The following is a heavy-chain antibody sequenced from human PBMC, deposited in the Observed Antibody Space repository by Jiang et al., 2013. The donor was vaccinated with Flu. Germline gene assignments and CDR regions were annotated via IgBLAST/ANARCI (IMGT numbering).Heavy chain of an antibody. Sequence: SCKASGYTFTGYYMHWVRQAPGQGLEWMGRINPNSGGTNYAQKFQGRVTMTRDTSISTAYMELSRLRSDDTAVYYCARVVSDYDILTGYPDYFDYWGQGTLVTVSS. V-gene: IGHV1-2*06. CDR2: INPNSGGT. CDR1: GYTFTGYY. D-gene: IGHD3-9*01. CDR3: ARVVSDYDILTGYPDYFDY. J-gene: IGHJ4*02.